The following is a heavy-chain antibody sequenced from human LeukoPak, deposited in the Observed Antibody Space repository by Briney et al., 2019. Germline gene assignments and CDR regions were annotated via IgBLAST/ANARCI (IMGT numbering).Heavy chain of an antibody. CDR1: GYSFTNYW. V-gene: IGHV1-18*04. CDR2: ISVFNGNT. Sequence: GASVKVSCKASGYSFTNYWLHWVRQAPGQGLEWMGWISVFNGNTKYAQKLQGRVTMTTDTSTSTAYMELRSLTSDDTAVYYCARDRIGGTYYDYWGQGTLVTVSS. CDR3: ARDRIGGTYYDY. D-gene: IGHD1-26*01. J-gene: IGHJ4*02.